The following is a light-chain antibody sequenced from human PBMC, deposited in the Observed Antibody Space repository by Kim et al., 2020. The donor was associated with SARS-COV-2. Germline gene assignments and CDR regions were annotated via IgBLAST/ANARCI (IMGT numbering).Light chain of an antibody. Sequence: SYEPTQPPSVSVSPGQTASITCSGDKLGNKYVCWYKQKPGQSPVLVIFQDTKRPSGIPERFSGSNSGNTATLTISGTQAMDEADYYCQAWDSNTAVFGGGTQLTVL. V-gene: IGLV3-1*01. CDR3: QAWDSNTAV. CDR1: KLGNKY. J-gene: IGLJ3*02. CDR2: QDT.